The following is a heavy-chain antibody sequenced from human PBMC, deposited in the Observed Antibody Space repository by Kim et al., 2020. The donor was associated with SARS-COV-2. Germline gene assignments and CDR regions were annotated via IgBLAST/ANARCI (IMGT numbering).Heavy chain of an antibody. D-gene: IGHD3-9*01. J-gene: IGHJ3*02. CDR3: SRGGSPPLRYFDWLPSFFDI. CDR2: INTNTGIP. Sequence: ASVKVSCKASGYIFTSYAMHWVRQAPGQGLEWMGCINTNTGIPTYAHGFTGRLVFSLDTSVSTAYLQISSLKAEDTAVYYCSRGGSPPLRYFDWLPSFFDIWGQGAIVTVSS. CDR1: GYIFTSYA. V-gene: IGHV7-4-1*02.